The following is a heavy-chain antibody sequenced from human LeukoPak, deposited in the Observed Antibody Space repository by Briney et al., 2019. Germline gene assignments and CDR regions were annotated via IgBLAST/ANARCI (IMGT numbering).Heavy chain of an antibody. CDR3: ARDGGYGSGAFDI. CDR2: IYYSGST. D-gene: IGHD3-10*01. V-gene: IGHV4-59*01. J-gene: IGHJ3*02. Sequence: PSETLSLTCTVSAGSISSYYWSWIRQPPGKGLEWIGYIYYSGSTNYNPSLKSRVTISVDTSKNQFSLKLSSVTAADTAVYYCARDGGYGSGAFDIWGQGTMVTVSS. CDR1: AGSISSYY.